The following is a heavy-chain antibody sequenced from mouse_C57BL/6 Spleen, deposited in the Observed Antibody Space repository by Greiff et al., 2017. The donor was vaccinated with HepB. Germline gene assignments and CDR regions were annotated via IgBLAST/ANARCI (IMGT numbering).Heavy chain of an antibody. J-gene: IGHJ3*01. D-gene: IGHD4-1*01. CDR2: ISSGSSTI. CDR3: ARGLTGFAY. V-gene: IGHV5-17*01. Sequence: DVKLVESGGGLVKPGGSLKLSCAASGFTFSDYGMHWVRQAPEKGLEWVAYISSGSSTIYYADTVKGRFTISRDNAKNTLFLQMTSLRSEDTAMYYCARGLTGFAYWGQGTLVTVSA. CDR1: GFTFSDYG.